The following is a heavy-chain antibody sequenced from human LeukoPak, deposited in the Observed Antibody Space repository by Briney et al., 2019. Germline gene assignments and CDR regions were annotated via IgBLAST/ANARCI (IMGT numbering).Heavy chain of an antibody. D-gene: IGHD5-18*01. J-gene: IGHJ4*02. Sequence: PGGSLRLSCAASGFTFSSYAMSWVRQVPGKGLEWVSAISGSGGSTYYADSVKGRFTISRDNSKNTLYLQMNSLRAEDTAVYYCAKVDGYSSTNVLWLTGGTIDYWGQGTLVTVSS. CDR3: AKVDGYSSTNVLWLTGGTIDY. CDR2: ISGSGGST. CDR1: GFTFSSYA. V-gene: IGHV3-23*01.